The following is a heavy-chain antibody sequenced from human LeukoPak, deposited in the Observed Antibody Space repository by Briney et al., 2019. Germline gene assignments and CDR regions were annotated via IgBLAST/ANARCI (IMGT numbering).Heavy chain of an antibody. CDR1: GYTFTSYA. CDR2: ISAYNGNT. D-gene: IGHD4-17*01. V-gene: IGHV1-18*01. J-gene: IGHJ4*02. Sequence: ASVKVSFKASGYTFTSYAISWVRQAPGQGLDWMGWISAYNGNTNYAQKLQGRATMTTDTSTITVYMELRSLRYDDTAVYYCARKRNYNYGDYGFDYWGQGTLVTVSS. CDR3: ARKRNYNYGDYGFDY.